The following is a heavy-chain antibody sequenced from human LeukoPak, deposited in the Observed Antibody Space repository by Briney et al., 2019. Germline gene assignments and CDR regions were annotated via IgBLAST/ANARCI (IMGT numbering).Heavy chain of an antibody. CDR3: ARASYSYDTSGRVPFDY. D-gene: IGHD3-22*01. Sequence: PSETLSLTCTVSGDSISSGSYYWSWIRQPAGKGLEWVGRIYTSESTNYNPSLKSRVTISADTSKNQFSLKLSSVTAADTAVYYCARASYSYDTSGRVPFDYWGQGTLVTVSS. CDR2: IYTSEST. J-gene: IGHJ4*02. V-gene: IGHV4-61*02. CDR1: GDSISSGSYY.